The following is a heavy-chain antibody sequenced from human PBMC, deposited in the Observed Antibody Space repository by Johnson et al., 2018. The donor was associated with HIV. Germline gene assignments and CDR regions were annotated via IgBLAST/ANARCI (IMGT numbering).Heavy chain of an antibody. CDR1: GFTFSIVW. V-gene: IGHV3-15*05. CDR2: IKSKTDGGTT. J-gene: IGHJ3*02. D-gene: IGHD3-3*01. Sequence: EVQLVESGGGLIEPGGSLRLSCAASGFTFSIVWMHWVRQAPGKGLEWVGRIKSKTDGGTTDHAAPVKGRFSISRDDSKNTLYLQMNSLRAEDTALYYCARDRGGPERNYDFWSGYYGGDAFDIWGQGTMVTVSS. CDR3: ARDRGGPERNYDFWSGYYGGDAFDI.